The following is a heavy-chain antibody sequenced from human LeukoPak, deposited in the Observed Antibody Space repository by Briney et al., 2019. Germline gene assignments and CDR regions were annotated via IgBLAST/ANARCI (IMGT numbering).Heavy chain of an antibody. J-gene: IGHJ4*02. D-gene: IGHD3-9*01. CDR3: ASPYYDILTGYYEMGYYFDY. V-gene: IGHV1-69*05. Sequence: SSVKVSCKASGGTFSSYAISWVRQAPGQGLEWMGVIIPIFGTANYAQKFQGRVTITTDESTSTDYMELSSLRSEDTAVYYCASPYYDILTGYYEMGYYFDYWGQGTLVTVSS. CDR2: IIPIFGTA. CDR1: GGTFSSYA.